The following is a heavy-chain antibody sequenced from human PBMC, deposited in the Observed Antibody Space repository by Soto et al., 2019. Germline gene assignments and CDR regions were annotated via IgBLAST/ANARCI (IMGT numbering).Heavy chain of an antibody. Sequence: ASVKVSCKVSGYTLTELSMHWVRQAPGKGLEWMGGFDPEDGETIYAQKFQGRVTMTEDTSTDTAYMELSSLRSEDTAVYYCATESFGSRAIAVAHRGWFDPWGQGTLVTVSS. CDR2: FDPEDGET. V-gene: IGHV1-24*01. CDR1: GYTLTELS. CDR3: ATESFGSRAIAVAHRGWFDP. D-gene: IGHD6-19*01. J-gene: IGHJ5*02.